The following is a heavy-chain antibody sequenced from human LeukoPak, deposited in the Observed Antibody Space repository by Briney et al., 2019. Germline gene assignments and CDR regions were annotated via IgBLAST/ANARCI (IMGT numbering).Heavy chain of an antibody. CDR2: IWYDGSNK. Sequence: GGSLRLSCAASGFTFSSYGMHWVRQAPGKGLEWVAVIWYDGSNKYYADSVKGRFTISRDNSKNTLYLQMNSLRAEDTAVYYCARDPPDYYDSSGYYPDYWGQGTLVTVSS. CDR1: GFTFSSYG. D-gene: IGHD3-22*01. CDR3: ARDPPDYYDSSGYYPDY. V-gene: IGHV3-33*01. J-gene: IGHJ4*02.